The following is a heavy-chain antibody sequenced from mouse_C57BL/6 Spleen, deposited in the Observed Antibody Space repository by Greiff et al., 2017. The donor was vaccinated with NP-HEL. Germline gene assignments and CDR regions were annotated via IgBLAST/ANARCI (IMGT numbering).Heavy chain of an antibody. J-gene: IGHJ4*01. Sequence: EVQLQQSGPGLVKPSQSLSLTCSVTGYSITSGYYWNWIRQFPGNKLEWMGYISYDGSNNYNPSLKNRISITRDTSKNQFFLKLNSVTTEDTATYYCARFGGYYPYAMDYWGQGTSVTVSS. V-gene: IGHV3-6*01. CDR1: GYSITSGYY. CDR2: ISYDGSN. CDR3: ARFGGYYPYAMDY. D-gene: IGHD2-3*01.